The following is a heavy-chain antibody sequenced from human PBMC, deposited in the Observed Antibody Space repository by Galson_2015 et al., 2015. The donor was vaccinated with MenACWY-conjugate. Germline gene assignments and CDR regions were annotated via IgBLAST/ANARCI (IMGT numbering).Heavy chain of an antibody. CDR1: GFTFSSYG. Sequence: SLRLSCAASGFTFSSYGMHWVRQAPGKGLEWVAVISYDGSNKYYADSVKGRFTISRDNSKNTLYLQMNSLRAEDTAVYYCAKDPSSIVGAHYFDYRGQGTLVTVSS. J-gene: IGHJ4*02. CDR3: AKDPSSIVGAHYFDY. V-gene: IGHV3-30*18. D-gene: IGHD1-26*01. CDR2: ISYDGSNK.